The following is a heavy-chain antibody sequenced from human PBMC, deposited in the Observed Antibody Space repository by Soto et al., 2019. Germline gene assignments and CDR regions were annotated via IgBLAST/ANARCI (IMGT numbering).Heavy chain of an antibody. Sequence: QVQLVQSGDEVRKPGSSVKVSCKASGYSFVNYGIAWVRQAPGQGLEWMGWLSPHSGNTHYASKVQGRLTMTTDTSTSTAYMDVGSRTSDETAVYYCAMVDNCVTHTPQDVWGQGTTVTVSS. D-gene: IGHD5-12*01. J-gene: IGHJ6*02. CDR3: AMVDNCVTHTPQDV. V-gene: IGHV1-18*01. CDR1: GYSFVNYG. CDR2: LSPHSGNT.